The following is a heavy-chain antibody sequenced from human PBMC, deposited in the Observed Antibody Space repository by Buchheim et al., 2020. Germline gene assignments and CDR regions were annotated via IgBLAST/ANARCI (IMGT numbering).Heavy chain of an antibody. CDR1: GFTFSSYS. D-gene: IGHD5-24*01. J-gene: IGHJ4*02. Sequence: EVQLVESGGGLVQPGGSLRLSCAASGFTFSSYSMNWVRQAPGKGLEWVSYISSSSTIYYADSVKGRFTISRDNAKNSLYLQMNSLRAEDTAVYYCARDLGVEMATNWGQGTL. CDR2: ISSSSTI. CDR3: ARDLGVEMATN. V-gene: IGHV3-48*01.